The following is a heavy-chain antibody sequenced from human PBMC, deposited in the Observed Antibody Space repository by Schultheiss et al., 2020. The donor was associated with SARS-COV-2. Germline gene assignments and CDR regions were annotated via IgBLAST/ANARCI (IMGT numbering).Heavy chain of an antibody. CDR1: GFTVSSNY. CDR2: TYSGGST. Sequence: GESLKISCAASGFTVSSNYMSWVRQAPGKGLEWVSVTYSGGSTYYADSVKGRFTISRDNSKNTLYLQMNSLRAEDTAVYYCARDPHLPYYGMDVWGQGTTVTVSS. J-gene: IGHJ6*02. CDR3: ARDPHLPYYGMDV. V-gene: IGHV3-66*01.